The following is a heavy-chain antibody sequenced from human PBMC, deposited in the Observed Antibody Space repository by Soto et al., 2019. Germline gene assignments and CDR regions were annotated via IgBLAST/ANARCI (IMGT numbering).Heavy chain of an antibody. CDR2: ISGSGGST. CDR1: GFNFSSYA. V-gene: IGHV3-23*01. D-gene: IGHD5-12*01. CDR3: AKDHPDIVATINDY. J-gene: IGHJ4*02. Sequence: EVQLLESGGGLVQPGGSLRLSCAASGFNFSSYAMSWVRQAPGKGLEWVSAISGSGGSTYYADSVKGRFTIYRDNSKKTLYLQMNSLRAEDTAVYYCAKDHPDIVATINDYWGQGTLVTVSS.